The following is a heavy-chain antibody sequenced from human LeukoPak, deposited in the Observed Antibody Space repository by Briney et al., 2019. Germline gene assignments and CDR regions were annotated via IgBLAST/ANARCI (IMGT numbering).Heavy chain of an antibody. Sequence: GASVKVSCKASGYTFTGYYMHWVRQAPGQGLEWMGWINPNSGGTNYAQKFQGRVTMTRDTSISTAYMELSRLRSDDTAVYSCARDHYYYYYMDVWGKGTTVTVSS. V-gene: IGHV1-2*02. CDR3: ARDHYYYYYMDV. CDR2: INPNSGGT. J-gene: IGHJ6*03. CDR1: GYTFTGYY.